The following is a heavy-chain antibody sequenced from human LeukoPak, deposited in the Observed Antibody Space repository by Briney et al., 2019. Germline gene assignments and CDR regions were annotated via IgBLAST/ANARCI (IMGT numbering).Heavy chain of an antibody. CDR1: GFTFATYS. CDR2: IFGSASKI. J-gene: IGHJ3*01. CDR3: VKDRVPDSGWSFDV. D-gene: IGHD6-19*01. V-gene: IGHV3-23*01. Sequence: GGSLRLSCTTSGFTFATYSMSWVRQAPGQGLEWVASIFGSASKIYHADSVKGRFTVSRDNSKNTLYLQMNGLRVEDAALYYCVKDRVPDSGWSFDVWGRGTMVTVSA.